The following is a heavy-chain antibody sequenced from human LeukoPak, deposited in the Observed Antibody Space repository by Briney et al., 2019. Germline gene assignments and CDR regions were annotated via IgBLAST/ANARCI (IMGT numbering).Heavy chain of an antibody. D-gene: IGHD3-10*01. CDR2: IYYSGST. CDR3: ARECWFGECLDY. Sequence: SETLSLTCTVSGGSISSYYWSWIRQPPGKGLEWIGYIYYSGSTNYNPSLESRVTISVDASKNQFSLKLSSVTAADTAVYYCARECWFGECLDYWGQGTLVTVSS. CDR1: GGSISSYY. J-gene: IGHJ4*02. V-gene: IGHV4-59*01.